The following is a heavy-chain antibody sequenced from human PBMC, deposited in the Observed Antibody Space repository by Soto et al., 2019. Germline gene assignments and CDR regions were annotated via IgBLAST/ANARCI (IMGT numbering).Heavy chain of an antibody. V-gene: IGHV1-46*01. D-gene: IGHD3-22*01. CDR1: GYTFTSYY. J-gene: IGHJ4*02. CDR2: INPSGGST. CDR3: ARTRYYYDSSGYPSHFDY. Sequence: ASVKVSCKSSGYTFTSYYMHWVRQAPGQGLEWMGIINPSGGSTSYAQKFQGRVTMTRDTSTSTVYMELSSLRSEDTAVYYCARTRYYYDSSGYPSHFDYWGQGTLVTVSS.